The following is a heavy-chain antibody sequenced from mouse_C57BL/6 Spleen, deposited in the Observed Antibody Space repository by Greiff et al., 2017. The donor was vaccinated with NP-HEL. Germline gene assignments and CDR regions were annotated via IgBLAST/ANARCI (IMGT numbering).Heavy chain of an antibody. CDR3: ARPSLTGYYFDY. D-gene: IGHD4-1*01. J-gene: IGHJ2*01. CDR2: ISSGSSTI. CDR1: GFTFSDYG. Sequence: DVQLVESGGGLVKPGGSLKLSCAASGFTFSDYGMHWVRQAPEKGLEWVAYISSGSSTIYYADTVKGRFTISRDNAKNTLFLQMTSLRSEDTAMYYGARPSLTGYYFDYWGQGTTLTVSS. V-gene: IGHV5-17*01.